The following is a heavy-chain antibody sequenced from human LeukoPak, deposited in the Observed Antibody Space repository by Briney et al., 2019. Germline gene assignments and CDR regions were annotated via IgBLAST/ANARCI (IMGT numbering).Heavy chain of an antibody. Sequence: GGPLRLSGSASGFTFISYPMHWVRQAPGKGREYVSAISSNGGSTYYADSVKGRFTISRDNSKNTLYLQMSSLRAEDTAVYYCVKGFSPTVNYWFDPWGQGTLVTVSS. D-gene: IGHD4-17*01. CDR3: VKGFSPTVNYWFDP. V-gene: IGHV3-64D*06. CDR2: ISSNGGST. CDR1: GFTFISYP. J-gene: IGHJ5*02.